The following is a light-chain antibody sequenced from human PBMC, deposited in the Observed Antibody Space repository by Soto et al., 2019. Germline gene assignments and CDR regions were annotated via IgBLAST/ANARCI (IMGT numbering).Light chain of an antibody. CDR3: QQSFSTPRT. CDR2: GTS. J-gene: IGKJ1*01. Sequence: DIQMTQSPSSLSASVGDRVTITCRASQSISTYLNWYQQKPGKAPKLLIYGTSSLQSGVPSRFSGGGSVTDFTLTISSLQPEDFATYYCQQSFSTPRTFGQGTKVDIK. V-gene: IGKV1-39*01. CDR1: QSISTY.